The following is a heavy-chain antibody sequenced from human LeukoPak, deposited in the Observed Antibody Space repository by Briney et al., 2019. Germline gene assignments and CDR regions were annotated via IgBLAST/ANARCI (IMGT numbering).Heavy chain of an antibody. Sequence: GGSLRLSCAASGFTFSSHWMHWVRQAPGKGLVWVSRINGDGSNTTYADSVKGRFTISRDNAKNTLFLQMDSLRAEGTAVYHFARSKSWYSTDAFGIWGEGTMVTVSS. CDR2: INGDGSNT. J-gene: IGHJ3*02. V-gene: IGHV3-74*03. CDR3: ARSKSWYSTDAFGI. D-gene: IGHD2-15*01. CDR1: GFTFSSHW.